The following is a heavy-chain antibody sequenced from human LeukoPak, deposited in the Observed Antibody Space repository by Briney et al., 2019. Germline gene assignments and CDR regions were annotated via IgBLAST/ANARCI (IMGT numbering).Heavy chain of an antibody. V-gene: IGHV3-23*01. D-gene: IGHD3-3*01. CDR3: AKDRPYYDFWSGYSTSWYFDY. J-gene: IGHJ4*02. CDR1: GFTFSSYW. Sequence: GGSLRLSCAASGFTFSSYWMHWVRQAPGKGLEWVSAISGSGGSTYYADSVKGRFTISRDNSKNTLYLQMNSLRAEDTAVYYCAKDRPYYDFWSGYSTSWYFDYWGQGTLVTVSS. CDR2: ISGSGGST.